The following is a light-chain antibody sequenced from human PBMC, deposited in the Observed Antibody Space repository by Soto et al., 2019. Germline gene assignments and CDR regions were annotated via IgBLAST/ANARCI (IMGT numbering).Light chain of an antibody. V-gene: IGKV1-27*01. CDR3: QKYNNVPFT. J-gene: IGKJ3*01. Sequence: ETQMTQSPYSLSASVGDRVTITCRASEAISIYLAWYQQKPGKVPNLLIYGASTLQSGVPSRFSGSGSGTDFTLTISSLQPEDVATYYCQKYNNVPFTFGPGTKVEIK. CDR2: GAS. CDR1: EAISIY.